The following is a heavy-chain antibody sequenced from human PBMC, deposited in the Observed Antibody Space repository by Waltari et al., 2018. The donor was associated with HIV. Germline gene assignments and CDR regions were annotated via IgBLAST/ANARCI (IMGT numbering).Heavy chain of an antibody. J-gene: IGHJ4*02. V-gene: IGHV3-23*01. D-gene: IGHD6-19*01. CDR3: AKLLVVAGTSADF. CDR1: GFPFSSYA. CDR2: ISGDGST. Sequence: EVQLLASGGGLIQPGGSLRLSCAASGFPFSSYAMSWVRQAPGKGLEWVSVISGDGSTYYAGSVKGRFTISRDTSKSTVYLQMNDLRAEDTALYFCAKLLVVAGTSADFWGQGILVTVSS.